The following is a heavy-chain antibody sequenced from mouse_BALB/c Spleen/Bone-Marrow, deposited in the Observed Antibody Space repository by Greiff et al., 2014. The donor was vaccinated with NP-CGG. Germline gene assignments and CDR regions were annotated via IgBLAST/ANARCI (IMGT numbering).Heavy chain of an antibody. CDR1: GYTFTSYW. D-gene: IGHD2-10*02. J-gene: IGHJ2*01. Sequence: QVQLQQSGAELVRPRASVKLSCKASGYTFTSYWINWVKQRPGQGLEWIGNIYPSDSYTNYNQKFKDKATLTVDKSSSTAYMQLSSPTSEDSAVYYCTREYGNYPFDYWGQGTTLTVSS. V-gene: IGHV1-69*02. CDR2: IYPSDSYT. CDR3: TREYGNYPFDY.